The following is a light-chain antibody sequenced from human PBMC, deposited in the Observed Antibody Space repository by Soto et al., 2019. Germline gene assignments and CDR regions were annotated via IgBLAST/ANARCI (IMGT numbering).Light chain of an antibody. Sequence: SYELTQPPSVSVSPGQTAGITCSGNALSKQYAYWYQQKPGQAPMLVIYKDTERPSGIPERFSGSSSGTTVTLTISGVQAEDEADYYCQSADISSYYVVFGGGTKLTVL. CDR1: ALSKQY. J-gene: IGLJ2*01. CDR2: KDT. CDR3: QSADISSYYVV. V-gene: IGLV3-25*03.